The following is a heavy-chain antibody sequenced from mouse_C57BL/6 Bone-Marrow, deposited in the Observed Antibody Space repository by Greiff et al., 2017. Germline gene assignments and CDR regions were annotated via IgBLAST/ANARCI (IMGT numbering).Heavy chain of an antibody. D-gene: IGHD1-1*01. CDR1: GYTFTSYG. Sequence: QVQLQQSGAELARPGASVKLSCKASGYTFTSYGISWVKQRTGQGLEWIGEIYPRSGNTYYNEKFKGKATLTADKSSSTAYMELRSLTSADSAVYFCARSHALYYGSSYWYFDVWGTGTTVTVSS. CDR3: ARSHALYYGSSYWYFDV. CDR2: IYPRSGNT. V-gene: IGHV1-81*01. J-gene: IGHJ1*03.